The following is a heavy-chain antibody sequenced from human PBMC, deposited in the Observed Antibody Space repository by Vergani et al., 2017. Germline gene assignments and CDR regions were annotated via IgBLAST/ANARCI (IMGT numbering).Heavy chain of an antibody. Sequence: EVQLLQSEGAVVQPGGSLRLSCVASGFTFSSHAMSWVRQGRGQGLEWVSSIKNTGDSTHYADPVKGRFTKSRDNSKNTLYFQMHSLRVEHTAVYYCGRGSDNYNWGQGTLVTVSS. CDR3: GRGSDNYN. J-gene: IGHJ4*02. CDR2: IKNTGDST. D-gene: IGHD5-24*01. V-gene: IGHV3-23*01. CDR1: GFTFSSHA.